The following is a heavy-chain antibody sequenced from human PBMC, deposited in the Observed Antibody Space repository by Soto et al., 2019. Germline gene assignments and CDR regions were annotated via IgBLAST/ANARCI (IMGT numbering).Heavy chain of an antibody. J-gene: IGHJ6*03. D-gene: IGHD6-19*01. CDR2: ISAYNGNT. Sequence: QDQLVQSGVEVKKPGASVKVSCKASGYSFTNYGITWVRQAPGQGLEWMGWISAYNGNTNYAQKFQGRVTMTTDASTSTAYLELRSLRSDDTAVYYCARDRGVAPPVAGNPHYYYYMDVWGKGTTVTVAS. CDR1: GYSFTNYG. V-gene: IGHV1-18*01. CDR3: ARDRGVAPPVAGNPHYYYYMDV.